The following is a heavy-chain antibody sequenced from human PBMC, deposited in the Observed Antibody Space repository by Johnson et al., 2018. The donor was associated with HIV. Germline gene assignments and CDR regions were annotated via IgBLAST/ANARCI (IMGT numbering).Heavy chain of an antibody. Sequence: QLVESGGGLVQPGRSLRLSCAASGFTFDDYAMHWVRQAPGKGLEWVSGISWNRGSIGYGDSVQGRFTISRDNAKNSLYLQMNSLRAEDTALYSCAKDPSRELLGAFDIWGQGTMVTVSS. D-gene: IGHD1-26*01. J-gene: IGHJ3*02. V-gene: IGHV3-9*01. CDR3: AKDPSRELLGAFDI. CDR1: GFTFDDYA. CDR2: ISWNRGSI.